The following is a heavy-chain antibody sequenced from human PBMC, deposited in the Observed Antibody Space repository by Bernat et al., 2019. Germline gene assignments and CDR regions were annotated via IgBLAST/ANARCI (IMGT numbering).Heavy chain of an antibody. CDR1: GFPFSGYA. CDR3: ARDPPGGVIRGGRAFDV. Sequence: EVQLLESGGGLVQPGGSLRLSCAASGFPFSGYAMNWVRQTPGKGPEWVSSLSGDGTSTYYADSVKGRFTISRDNSKSALYLKMNSLGAEDTSIYYCARDPPGGVIRGGRAFDVWGQGTMVTVSS. CDR2: LSGDGTST. V-gene: IGHV3-23*01. D-gene: IGHD2-15*01. J-gene: IGHJ3*01.